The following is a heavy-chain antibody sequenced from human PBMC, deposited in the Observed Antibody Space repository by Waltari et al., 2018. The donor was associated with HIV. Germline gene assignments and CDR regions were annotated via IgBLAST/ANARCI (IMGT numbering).Heavy chain of an antibody. Sequence: QVHLQESGPGLVKPSETLSLTCTVSGGSISSFHYSWIRQPPGQGLEWIGYVYYTGNTDNTPSPKSGVTISVDTPKTHFSLKLGSVPAAATAVYYCAKWGGGGFYWDGMDVWGQG. CDR1: GGSISSFH. D-gene: IGHD3-16*01. CDR3: AKWGGGGFYWDGMDV. V-gene: IGHV4-59*01. J-gene: IGHJ6*02. CDR2: VYYTGNT.